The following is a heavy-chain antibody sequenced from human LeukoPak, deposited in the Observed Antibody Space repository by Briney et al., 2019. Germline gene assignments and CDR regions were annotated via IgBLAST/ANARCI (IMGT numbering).Heavy chain of an antibody. Sequence: SETLSLTCTVSGGSISSYYWSWIRQPPGKGLEWIGYIYYSGSTNYSPSLKSRVTISVDTSKNQFPLKLSSVTAADTAVYYCASNTGYSYGYPSRFDYWGQGTLVTVSS. CDR3: ASNTGYSYGYPSRFDY. D-gene: IGHD5-18*01. J-gene: IGHJ4*02. CDR2: IYYSGST. CDR1: GGSISSYY. V-gene: IGHV4-59*01.